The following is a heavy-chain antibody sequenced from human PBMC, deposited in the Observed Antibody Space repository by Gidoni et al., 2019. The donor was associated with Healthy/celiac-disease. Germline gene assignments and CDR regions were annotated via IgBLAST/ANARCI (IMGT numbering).Heavy chain of an antibody. J-gene: IGHJ4*02. CDR3: AKDPPGSYYEPLYYFDY. Sequence: EVQLLESGGGLVQPGGSLRLSCAASGFTFRSYAMSWVRQAPGKGLEWVSAISGSGGSTYYADSVKGRFTISRDNSKNTLYLQMNSLRAEDTAVYYCAKDPPGSYYEPLYYFDYWGQGTLVTVSS. V-gene: IGHV3-23*01. CDR1: GFTFRSYA. CDR2: ISGSGGST. D-gene: IGHD3-22*01.